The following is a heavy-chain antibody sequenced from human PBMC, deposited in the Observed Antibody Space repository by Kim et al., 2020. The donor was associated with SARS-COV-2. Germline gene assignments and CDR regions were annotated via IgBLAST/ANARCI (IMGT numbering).Heavy chain of an antibody. Sequence: GGSLRLSCAASGFTFSNAWMSWVRQAPGKGLEWVGRIKSKTDGGTTDYAAPVKGRFTISRDDSKNTLYLQMNSLKTEDTAVYYCTTEYYYDSSGYNRLGYYCDYWGQGTLVTVSS. CDR1: GFTFSNAW. V-gene: IGHV3-15*01. J-gene: IGHJ4*02. D-gene: IGHD3-22*01. CDR2: IKSKTDGGTT. CDR3: TTEYYYDSSGYNRLGYYCDY.